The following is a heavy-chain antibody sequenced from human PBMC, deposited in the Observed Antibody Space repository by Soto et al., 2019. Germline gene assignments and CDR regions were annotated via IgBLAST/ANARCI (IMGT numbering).Heavy chain of an antibody. Sequence: QDQLVQSGAEVKKPGASVKVSCKASRNYFTSDALHWVRQAPGQRLEWMGWINAGNGKTKYSQSFQGRVTISRDTSASTVYMEMTSLRSEDTAVYYCARGVVVVGDIDYYGIDVWGRGTTVIVSS. CDR1: RNYFTSDA. CDR2: INAGNGKT. D-gene: IGHD2-15*01. V-gene: IGHV1-3*01. J-gene: IGHJ6*02. CDR3: ARGVVVVGDIDYYGIDV.